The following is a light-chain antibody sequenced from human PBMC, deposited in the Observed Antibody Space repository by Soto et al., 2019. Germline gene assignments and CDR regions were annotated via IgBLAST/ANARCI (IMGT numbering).Light chain of an antibody. V-gene: IGKV3-11*01. CDR3: QQRSVYVT. J-gene: IGKJ4*01. CDR2: DAS. Sequence: EIVLTQSPATMSLSPGERATLSCRTSQSVGTYLAWYQQKPGQAPRLLIYDASNRATGIPARFSGSGSGTDFTLTISSLEPEDFGVSYCQQRSVYVTFGGGTKVDVK. CDR1: QSVGTY.